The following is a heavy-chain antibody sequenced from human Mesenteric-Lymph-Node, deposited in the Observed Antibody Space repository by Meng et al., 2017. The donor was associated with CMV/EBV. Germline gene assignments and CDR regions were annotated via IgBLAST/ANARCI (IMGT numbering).Heavy chain of an antibody. V-gene: IGHV3-21*01. Sequence: GESLKISCAASGFTFSSYSMNWVRQAPGKGLEWVASISASNNYIYYGDSMKGRFTISRDNAKNSLYLQMNSLRADDTAVYYCARTPNLRSPDFWGQGTLVTVSS. D-gene: IGHD4-17*01. CDR1: GFTFSSYS. CDR2: ISASNNYI. J-gene: IGHJ4*02. CDR3: ARTPNLRSPDF.